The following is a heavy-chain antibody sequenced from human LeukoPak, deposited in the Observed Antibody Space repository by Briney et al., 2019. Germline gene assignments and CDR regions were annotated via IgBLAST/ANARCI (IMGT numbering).Heavy chain of an antibody. Sequence: GGSLRLSCAASGFTFSSYGMHWVRQAPGKGLEWVAFIRYDGSNKYYADSVKGRFTISRDNSKNTLYLQMNSLRAEDTAVYYCAKGKVPAAILYFDYWGQGTLVTVSS. J-gene: IGHJ4*02. CDR2: IRYDGSNK. V-gene: IGHV3-30*02. D-gene: IGHD2-2*02. CDR1: GFTFSSYG. CDR3: AKGKVPAAILYFDY.